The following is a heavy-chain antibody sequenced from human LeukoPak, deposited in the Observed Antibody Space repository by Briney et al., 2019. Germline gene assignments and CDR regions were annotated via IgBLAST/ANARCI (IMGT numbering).Heavy chain of an antibody. J-gene: IGHJ3*02. V-gene: IGHV4-34*01. D-gene: IGHD6-6*01. CDR3: AKGPLRRLGAFDI. CDR2: INHSGST. CDR1: GGSFSGYY. Sequence: TSETPSLTCAVYGGSFSGYYWTWIRQPPGKGLEWIGEINHSGSTYYNPSLKSRVTISVDTSKNQFSLKLSSVTAADTAVYYCAKGPLRRLGAFDIWGQGTMVTVSS.